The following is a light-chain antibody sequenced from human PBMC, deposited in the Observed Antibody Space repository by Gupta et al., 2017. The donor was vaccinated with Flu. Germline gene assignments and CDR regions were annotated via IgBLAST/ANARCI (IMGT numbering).Light chain of an antibody. Sequence: PSTLSASVGDRVTITCRASQSIRSWLDWYQQKPGKAPKLLIYAASSLESGVPSRFSGSGSGTEFTLTISSLQPDDFATYYCQQYNSNPWTFGQGTKVEIK. V-gene: IGKV1-5*03. J-gene: IGKJ1*01. CDR1: QSIRSW. CDR3: QQYNSNPWT. CDR2: AAS.